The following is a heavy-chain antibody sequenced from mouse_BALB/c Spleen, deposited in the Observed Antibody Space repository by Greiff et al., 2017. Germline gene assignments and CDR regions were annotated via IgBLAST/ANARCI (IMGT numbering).Heavy chain of an antibody. D-gene: IGHD1-1*01. J-gene: IGHJ3*01. Sequence: EVQLVESGPSLVKPSQTLSLTCSVTGDSITSGYWNWIRKFPGNKLEYMGYISYSGSTYYNPSLKSRISITRDTSKNQYYLQLNSVTTEDTATYYCARYDYYGSRFAYWGQGTLVTVSA. CDR2: ISYSGST. CDR1: GDSITSGY. CDR3: ARYDYYGSRFAY. V-gene: IGHV3-8*02.